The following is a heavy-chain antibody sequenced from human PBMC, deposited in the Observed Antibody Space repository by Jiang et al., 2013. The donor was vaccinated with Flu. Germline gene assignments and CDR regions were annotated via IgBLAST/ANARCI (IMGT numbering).Heavy chain of an antibody. CDR3: ARGLLPRIAAAGHDY. V-gene: IGHV1-46*03. D-gene: IGHD6-13*01. J-gene: IGHJ4*02. CDR1: GYTFTSYY. Sequence: SGAEVKKPGASVKVSCKASGYTFTSYYMHWVRQAPGQGLEWMGIINPSGGSTSYAQKFQGRVTMTRDTSTSTVYMELSSLRSEDTAVYYCARGLLPRIAAAGHDYWGQGTLVTVSS. CDR2: INPSGGST.